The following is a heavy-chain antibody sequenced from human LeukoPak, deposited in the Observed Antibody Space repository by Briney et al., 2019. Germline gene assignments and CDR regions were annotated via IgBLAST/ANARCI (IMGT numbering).Heavy chain of an antibody. CDR2: ITSDGSGT. D-gene: IGHD4-23*01. CDR1: GFTFSRYW. CDR3: ARDGDSTVDFDY. J-gene: IGHJ4*02. Sequence: PGGSLRLSCAASGFTFSRYWMHWVRQTPGKGLVWVSRITSDGSGTPYADSVKGRFTISRDNVKNTLFLQMNSLRAEDTAVYYCARDGDSTVDFDYWGQGSLVTVSS. V-gene: IGHV3-74*01.